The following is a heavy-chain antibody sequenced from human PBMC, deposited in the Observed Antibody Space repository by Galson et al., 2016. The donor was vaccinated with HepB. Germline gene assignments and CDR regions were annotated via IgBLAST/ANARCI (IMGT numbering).Heavy chain of an antibody. CDR2: ISSSGSYTT. J-gene: IGHJ4*02. CDR1: GFSFSDYY. Sequence: SLRLSCAASGFSFSDYYLNWIRQAPGQGLEWVSYISSSGSYTTNYADSVKGRFTISRDNAKNSLYLQMDSLRVEDTAVYYCARAASELDYWGQGTLVTVSS. D-gene: IGHD6-19*01. V-gene: IGHV3-11*05. CDR3: ARAASELDY.